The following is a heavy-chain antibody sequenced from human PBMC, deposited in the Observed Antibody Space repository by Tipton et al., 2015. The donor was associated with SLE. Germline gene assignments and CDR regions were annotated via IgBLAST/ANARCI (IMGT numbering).Heavy chain of an antibody. CDR3: AKDSPVWSGLEGFYFDY. CDR1: GFTFSSYA. D-gene: IGHD3-10*02. J-gene: IGHJ4*02. CDR2: ISYDGSNK. V-gene: IGHV3-30*04. Sequence: SLRLSCAASGFTFSSYAMHWVRQAPGKGLEWVAVISYDGSNKYYADPVKGRFTISRDNSKNTLYLQMNSLRAEDTAVYYCAKDSPVWSGLEGFYFDYWGQGTLVTVSS.